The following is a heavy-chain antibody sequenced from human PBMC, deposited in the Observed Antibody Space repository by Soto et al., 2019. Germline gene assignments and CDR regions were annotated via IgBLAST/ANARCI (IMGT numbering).Heavy chain of an antibody. V-gene: IGHV3-30*04. CDR3: ARDQEKYYYDGSGYGPFDY. Sequence: PGGSLRLSCAASGFTFSSYAMHWVRQAPGKGLEWVAVISYDGKNEYHAESVKGRITISRDNSKNTLTLQMNTLRAEDTAVYYCARDQEKYYYDGSGYGPFDYWGQGT. CDR2: ISYDGKNE. D-gene: IGHD3-22*01. J-gene: IGHJ4*02. CDR1: GFTFSSYA.